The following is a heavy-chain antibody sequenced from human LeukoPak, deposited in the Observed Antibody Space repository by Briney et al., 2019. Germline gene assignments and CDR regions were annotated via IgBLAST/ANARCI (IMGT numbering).Heavy chain of an antibody. CDR2: ISYDGSNK. D-gene: IGHD6-13*01. Sequence: GGSLRLSCAASGFTFSSYGMHLVRQAPGKGLEWVAVISYDGSNKYYADSVKGRFTISRGNSKNTLYLQMNSLRAEDTAVYYCWYRDYWGQGTLVTVSS. J-gene: IGHJ4*02. V-gene: IGHV3-30*03. CDR3: WYRDY. CDR1: GFTFSSYG.